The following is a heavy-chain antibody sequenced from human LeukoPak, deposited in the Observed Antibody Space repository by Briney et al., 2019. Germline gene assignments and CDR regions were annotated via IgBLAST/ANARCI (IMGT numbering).Heavy chain of an antibody. Sequence: PGGSLRLSCAAAGFTFSSYAMSWVRQAPGKGLEWVSAISGSGGSTYYADSVKGRFTISRDNSKNTLYLQMNSLRAEDTAVYYCAKDKATIVVVNMGFDYWGQGTLVNVSS. D-gene: IGHD3-22*01. CDR1: GFTFSSYA. J-gene: IGHJ4*02. CDR3: AKDKATIVVVNMGFDY. CDR2: ISGSGGST. V-gene: IGHV3-23*01.